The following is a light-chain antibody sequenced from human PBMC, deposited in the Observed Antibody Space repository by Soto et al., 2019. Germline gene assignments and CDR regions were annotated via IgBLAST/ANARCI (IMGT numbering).Light chain of an antibody. CDR1: QSINNW. J-gene: IGKJ1*01. V-gene: IGKV1-5*01. CDR3: QQYDSYSWT. Sequence: DIQMTQSPSTLSASVGERVTITCRASQSINNWLAWYQHKPGKAPKLLIYDVSILESGVPSTFSGSGSGTEFILTISSLQPDDFATYYCQQYDSYSWTFGQGTKVDI. CDR2: DVS.